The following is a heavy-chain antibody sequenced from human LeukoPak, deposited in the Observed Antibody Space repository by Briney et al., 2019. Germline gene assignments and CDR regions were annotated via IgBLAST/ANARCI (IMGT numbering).Heavy chain of an antibody. D-gene: IGHD5-24*01. CDR2: IYTSGST. V-gene: IGHV4-4*07. CDR3: ARDRRDGYKTYYYYYYMDV. J-gene: IGHJ6*03. Sequence: SETLSLTCTVSSGSISSYYWSWIRQPAGKGLEWIGRIYTSGSTNYNPSLKSRVTMSVDTSKNQFSLKLSSVTAADTAVYYCARDRRDGYKTYYYYYYMDVWGKGTTVTISS. CDR1: SGSISSYY.